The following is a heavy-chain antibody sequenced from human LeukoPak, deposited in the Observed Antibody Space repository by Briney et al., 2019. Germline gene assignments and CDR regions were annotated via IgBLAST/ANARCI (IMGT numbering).Heavy chain of an antibody. CDR2: IGGSGGST. D-gene: IGHD2-2*01. Sequence: GGSLRLSCAASGFTFSSYAMSWVRQAPGKGLEWVSAIGGSGGSTYYADSVKGRFTISRDNSKNTLYLQMNSLRAEDTAVYYCASDCSSTSCYQRGGYSDYWGQGTLVTVSS. CDR3: ASDCSSTSCYQRGGYSDY. V-gene: IGHV3-23*01. J-gene: IGHJ4*02. CDR1: GFTFSSYA.